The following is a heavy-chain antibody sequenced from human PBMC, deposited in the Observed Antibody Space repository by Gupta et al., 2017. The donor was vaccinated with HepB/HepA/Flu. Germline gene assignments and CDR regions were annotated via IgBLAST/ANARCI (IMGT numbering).Heavy chain of an antibody. Sequence: EVQLVESGGGLVQPGGSLRLSCAASGFTVSSHYMSWVRQAPGKGLEWVSVIYSGGSTYYADSVKGRFTISRHNSKNTLYLQMNSLRAEDTAVYYCARENWDGEYYYYGMDVWGQGTTVTVSS. J-gene: IGHJ6*02. CDR1: GFTVSSHY. CDR2: IYSGGST. CDR3: ARENWDGEYYYYGMDV. V-gene: IGHV3-53*04. D-gene: IGHD7-27*01.